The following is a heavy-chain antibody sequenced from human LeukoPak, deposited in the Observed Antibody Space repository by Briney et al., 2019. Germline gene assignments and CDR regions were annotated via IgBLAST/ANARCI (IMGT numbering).Heavy chain of an antibody. D-gene: IGHD6-6*01. CDR1: GGSISTGSYY. J-gene: IGHJ4*02. Sequence: SLSETLSLTCTVSGGSISTGSYYWGWVRQPPGKGLEYIGSISYSGTTYYNPSLKSRVTISVDTSKNHFSLNLSSVSAADTAVYYCARSSARVPFDYWGQGTLVTPSS. CDR3: ARSSARVPFDY. V-gene: IGHV4-39*02. CDR2: ISYSGTT.